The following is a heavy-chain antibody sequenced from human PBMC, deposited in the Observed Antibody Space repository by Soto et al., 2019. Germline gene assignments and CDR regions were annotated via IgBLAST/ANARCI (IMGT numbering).Heavy chain of an antibody. V-gene: IGHV3-23*01. J-gene: IGHJ4*02. Sequence: GGSLRPSCAASGFTFSTYAMSWVRQGPGKGLVWVSGISGNRGSTYYADSVKSRFTISRDNYKNTLFLQMNSLRAEDTAVYYCSAAHWGSYDSDGYYYYFDYWGQVILVTVS. CDR3: SAAHWGSYDSDGYYYYFDY. CDR1: GFTFSTYA. CDR2: ISGNRGST. D-gene: IGHD3-22*01.